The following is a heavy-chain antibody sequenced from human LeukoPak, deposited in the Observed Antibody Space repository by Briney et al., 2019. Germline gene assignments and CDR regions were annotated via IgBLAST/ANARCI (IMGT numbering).Heavy chain of an antibody. CDR1: GYTFTDYY. CDR2: VDPEDGET. CDR3: ATDKIRYCGGDCSKNDAFDI. J-gene: IGHJ3*02. V-gene: IGHV1-69-2*01. D-gene: IGHD2-21*01. Sequence: ASVKVSCKVSGYTFTDYYMHWVQQAPGKGLEWMGLVDPEDGETIYAEKFQGRVTITADTSTDTACMELSSLRSEDTAVYYCATDKIRYCGGDCSKNDAFDIWGQGTMVTVSS.